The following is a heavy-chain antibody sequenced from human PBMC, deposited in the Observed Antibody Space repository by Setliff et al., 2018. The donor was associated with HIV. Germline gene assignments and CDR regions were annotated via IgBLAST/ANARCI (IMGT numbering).Heavy chain of an antibody. CDR3: ARSTVGAGASFP. V-gene: IGHV4-59*11. Sequence: KPSETLSLTCTVSGDSINTHYWSWIRQPPGKGLEWIGCISHSGNTNFNPSLNSRVTISLDTSKNQFSLRLTSLTAADTAIYYCARSTVGAGASFPWGRGILVTVS. D-gene: IGHD1-26*01. CDR2: ISHSGNT. J-gene: IGHJ5*02. CDR1: GDSINTHY.